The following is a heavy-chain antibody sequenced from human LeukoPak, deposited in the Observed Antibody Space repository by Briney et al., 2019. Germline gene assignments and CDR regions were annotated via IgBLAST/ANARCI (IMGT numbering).Heavy chain of an antibody. D-gene: IGHD5-12*01. CDR3: AKDLGRVVATPVGTSYGMDV. J-gene: IGHJ6*02. CDR2: ISYDGSNK. Sequence: GRSLRLSCAASEFTFSSYGMHWVRQAPGKGLEWVAVISYDGSNKYYADSVKGRFAISRDNSKNTLYLQMNSLRAEDTAVYYCAKDLGRVVATPVGTSYGMDVWGQGTTVTVSS. CDR1: EFTFSSYG. V-gene: IGHV3-30*18.